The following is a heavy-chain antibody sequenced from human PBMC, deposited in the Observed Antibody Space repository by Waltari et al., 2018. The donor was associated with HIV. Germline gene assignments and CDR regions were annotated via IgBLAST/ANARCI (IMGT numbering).Heavy chain of an antibody. CDR2: IYYSGST. D-gene: IGHD2-15*01. Sequence: QVQLQESGPGLVKPSETMSLTCTVSGGSIGSYYWSWIRQPPGKGLEWIGYIYYSGSTNYNPSLKSRVTISVDTSKNQFSLKLSSVTAADTAVYYCAREKGVYCSGGSCQGWFDPWGQGTLVTVSS. CDR3: AREKGVYCSGGSCQGWFDP. CDR1: GGSIGSYY. J-gene: IGHJ5*02. V-gene: IGHV4-59*01.